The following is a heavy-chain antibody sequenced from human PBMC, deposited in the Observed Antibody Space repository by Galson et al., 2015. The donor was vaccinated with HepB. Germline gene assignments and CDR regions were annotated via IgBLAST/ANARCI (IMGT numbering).Heavy chain of an antibody. CDR2: IIPIFDTT. Sequence: GDTFSSYAISWFRQAPGQGLEWMGGIIPIFDTTNYAQKFQGRVTITADESTSTAYMELSSLRSEDTAVYYCARKGLTDDYSDYYFDYWGQGTLVTVSS. J-gene: IGHJ4*02. V-gene: IGHV1-69*01. D-gene: IGHD4-11*01. CDR3: ARKGLTDDYSDYYFDY. CDR1: GDTFSSYA.